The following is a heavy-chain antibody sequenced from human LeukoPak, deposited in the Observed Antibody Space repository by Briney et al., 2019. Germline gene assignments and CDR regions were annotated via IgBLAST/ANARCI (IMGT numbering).Heavy chain of an antibody. J-gene: IGHJ4*02. CDR2: IRSKAYDETI. CDR3: TRGLGTFDY. CDR1: GFTFSTYW. Sequence: GGSLRLSCAASGFTFSTYWIHWVRQAPGKGLEWISFIRSKAYDETIQYAASVKGRFTISRDDFKSIAYLQMNSLKTEDTAVYFCTRGLGTFDYWGQGTLVTVSS. D-gene: IGHD7-27*01. V-gene: IGHV3-49*04.